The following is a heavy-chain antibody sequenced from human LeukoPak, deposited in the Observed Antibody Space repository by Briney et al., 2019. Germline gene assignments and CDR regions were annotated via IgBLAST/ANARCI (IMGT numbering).Heavy chain of an antibody. D-gene: IGHD6-13*01. V-gene: IGHV4-59*01. J-gene: IGHJ4*02. Sequence: SETLSLTCTVSGGSISSYYWSWLRQPPGKGLEWIGYIYYSGSTNYNPSLKSRVTISVDTSKNQFSLKLSSVTAADTAVYYCARAAGAAGIGYWGQGTLVTVSS. CDR3: ARAAGAAGIGY. CDR1: GGSISSYY. CDR2: IYYSGST.